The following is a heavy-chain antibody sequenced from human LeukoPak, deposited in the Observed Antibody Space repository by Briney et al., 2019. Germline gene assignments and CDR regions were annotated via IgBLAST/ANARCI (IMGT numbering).Heavy chain of an antibody. D-gene: IGHD1-26*01. Sequence: SETLSLTCAVSGASITSCYWSWARQSAGKGLEWIGRLYTTGTTNYNPSLKSRVTMSGDSSKNQLSLTSTSVTTADTAVYYCVRDGANWEEPNDAFDTWGQGTLPTVSS. CDR3: VRDGANWEEPNDAFDT. J-gene: IGHJ3*02. CDR1: GASITSCY. V-gene: IGHV4-4*07. CDR2: LYTTGTT.